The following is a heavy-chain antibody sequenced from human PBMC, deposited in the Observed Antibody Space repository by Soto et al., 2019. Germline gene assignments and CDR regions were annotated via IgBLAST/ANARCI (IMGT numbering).Heavy chain of an antibody. CDR3: ARDSGLRSSSRFDY. CDR2: ISAYNGNT. D-gene: IGHD6-6*01. V-gene: IGHV1-18*01. CDR1: GYTFTSYG. J-gene: IGHJ4*02. Sequence: ASVKVACKASGYTFTSYGISWVRQAPGQGLEWMGWISAYNGNTNYAQKLQGRDTMTTDTSTSTAYMELRSLRSDDTAVYYCARDSGLRSSSRFDYWGQGTLVTVSS.